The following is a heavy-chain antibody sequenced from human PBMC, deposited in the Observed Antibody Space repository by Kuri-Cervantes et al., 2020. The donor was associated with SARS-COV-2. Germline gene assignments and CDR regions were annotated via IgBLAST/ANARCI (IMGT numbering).Heavy chain of an antibody. D-gene: IGHD6-13*01. CDR2: IYYSGST. Sequence: SETLSLTCTVSGGSISSSSYYWGWIRQPPGKGLEWIGSIYYSGSTYYNPSLKSRVTISVDTSKNQFSLKLSSVTAADTAVYYCAKKGDSSSWYPGAFDIWGQGTMVTVSS. J-gene: IGHJ3*02. CDR1: GGSISSSSYY. CDR3: AKKGDSSSWYPGAFDI. V-gene: IGHV4-39*01.